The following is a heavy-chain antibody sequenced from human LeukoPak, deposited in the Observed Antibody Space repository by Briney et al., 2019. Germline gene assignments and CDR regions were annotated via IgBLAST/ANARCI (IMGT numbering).Heavy chain of an antibody. D-gene: IGHD3-9*01. Sequence: SQTLSLTCAISGDTVSNKRSAWNWIRQSPSRGLEWLGRTYYRSKWYNDYAVSVKSRITINPDTSKNQFSLQLNSVTPEDTAVYYCARNYDILTGYYDHLDAFDIWGQGTMVTVSS. CDR1: GDTVSNKRSA. V-gene: IGHV6-1*01. J-gene: IGHJ3*02. CDR3: ARNYDILTGYYDHLDAFDI. CDR2: TYYRSKWYN.